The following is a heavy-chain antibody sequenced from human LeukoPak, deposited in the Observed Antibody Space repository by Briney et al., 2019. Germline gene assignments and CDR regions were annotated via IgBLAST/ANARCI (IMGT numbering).Heavy chain of an antibody. Sequence: ASVKVSCKASGYTFTSYGISWVRQAPGQGLEWMGWISAYNGNTNYAQKLQGRVTMTTDTSTSTAYMELRSLRSDDTAVYYCARHGSGSYYNSPTDYWGQGTLVTVSS. CDR2: ISAYNGNT. CDR1: GYTFTSYG. V-gene: IGHV1-18*01. J-gene: IGHJ4*02. D-gene: IGHD3-10*01. CDR3: ARHGSGSYYNSPTDY.